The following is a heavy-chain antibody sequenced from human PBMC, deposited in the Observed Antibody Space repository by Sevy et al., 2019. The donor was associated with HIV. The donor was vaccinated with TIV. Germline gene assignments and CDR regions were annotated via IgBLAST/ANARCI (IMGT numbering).Heavy chain of an antibody. D-gene: IGHD3-3*01. CDR1: GFTFSDYY. CDR3: ARDHRVWSGYHYYYYGMDV. Sequence: GSLRLSCAASGFTFSDYYMSWIRQAPGKGLEWVSYISSSGSTIYYADSVKGRFTISRDNAKNSLYLQMNSLRAEDTAVYYCARDHRVWSGYHYYYYGMDVWGQGTTVTVSS. J-gene: IGHJ6*02. CDR2: ISSSGSTI. V-gene: IGHV3-11*01.